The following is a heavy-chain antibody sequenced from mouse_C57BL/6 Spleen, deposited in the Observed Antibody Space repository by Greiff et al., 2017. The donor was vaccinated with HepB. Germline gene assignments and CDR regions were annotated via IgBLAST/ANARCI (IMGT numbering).Heavy chain of an antibody. CDR1: GYTFTSYW. CDR2: IDPSDSYT. CDR3: ARGAIPYFDY. D-gene: IGHD3-1*01. V-gene: IGHV1-69*01. J-gene: IGHJ2*01. Sequence: VQLQQPGAELVMPGASVKLSCKASGYTFTSYWMHWVKQRPGQGLEWIGEIDPSDSYTNYNQKFKGKSTFTVDKSSSTAYLQLSSLTSEDSSVYYCARGAIPYFDYWGQGTTLTVSS.